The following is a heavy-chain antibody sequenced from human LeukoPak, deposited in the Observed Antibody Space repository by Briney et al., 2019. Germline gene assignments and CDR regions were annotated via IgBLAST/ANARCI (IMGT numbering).Heavy chain of an antibody. D-gene: IGHD2-15*01. CDR2: IKREGSEK. CDR1: GFMFSNYW. CDR3: ARLPADDSVFDH. V-gene: IGHV3-7*01. Sequence: GGSLRLSCAASGFMFSNYWMTWVRQAPGKGLEWVANIKREGSEKHYVEYVKGRLTISRDNAKNLLYLQMNSLRAEDTAVYYCARLPADDSVFDHWGQGTLVTVSS. J-gene: IGHJ4*02.